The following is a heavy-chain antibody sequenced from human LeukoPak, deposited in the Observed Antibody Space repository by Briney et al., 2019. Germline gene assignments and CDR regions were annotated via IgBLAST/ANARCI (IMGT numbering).Heavy chain of an antibody. V-gene: IGHV4-59*12. J-gene: IGHJ4*02. CDR2: IYYSGTT. CDR3: ARNYYGSPDY. CDR1: GGSISSYY. D-gene: IGHD3-10*01. Sequence: PSETLSLTCTVSGGSISSYYWSWIRQPPGKGLEWIGYIYYSGTTNYNPSLKSRVTISVDTSKNQFSLKLSSVTAADTAVYYCARNYYGSPDYWGQGTLVTVSS.